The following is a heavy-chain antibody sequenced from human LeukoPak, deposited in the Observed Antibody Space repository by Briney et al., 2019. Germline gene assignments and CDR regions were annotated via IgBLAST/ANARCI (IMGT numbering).Heavy chain of an antibody. V-gene: IGHV3-66*02. CDR1: GFTVRAYA. Sequence: PGGSLRLSCAASGFTVRAYAMSWVRQAPGKGPEWVSLIYSDGATRYADSVQGRFTISRDNSKNTLYLQMNNLRVEDTAVYYCVRDRAEGRAWVEFDPWGQGILVTVSS. CDR3: VRDRAEGRAWVEFDP. CDR2: IYSDGAT. J-gene: IGHJ5*02.